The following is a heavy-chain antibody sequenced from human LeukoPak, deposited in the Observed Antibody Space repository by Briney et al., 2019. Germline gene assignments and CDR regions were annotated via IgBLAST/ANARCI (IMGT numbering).Heavy chain of an antibody. D-gene: IGHD4-17*01. V-gene: IGHV3-11*01. J-gene: IGHJ4*02. Sequence: GGSLRLSCTVSGFTLTDHYMSWFRQPPGRGLEWISWITSSGNTRDYADSVKGRFTISRDNTKNSVYLQMTSLRPDDTAVYYCARDPDYGDPYWGQGTLVTVSS. CDR3: ARDPDYGDPY. CDR1: GFTLTDHY. CDR2: ITSSGNTR.